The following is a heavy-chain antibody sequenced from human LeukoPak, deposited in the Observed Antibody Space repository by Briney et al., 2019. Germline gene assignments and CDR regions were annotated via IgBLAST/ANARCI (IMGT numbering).Heavy chain of an antibody. CDR3: ARGLMGGYPHFDY. CDR1: GFTFSSYA. Sequence: GGSLRLSCAASGFTFSSYAMHWVRQAPGKGLEWVAVISYDGSNKYYADSVKGRFTISRDNSKNTLYLQMNSLRTEDTALYYCARGLMGGYPHFDYWGQGTLVTVSS. J-gene: IGHJ4*02. D-gene: IGHD3-22*01. V-gene: IGHV3-30*04. CDR2: ISYDGSNK.